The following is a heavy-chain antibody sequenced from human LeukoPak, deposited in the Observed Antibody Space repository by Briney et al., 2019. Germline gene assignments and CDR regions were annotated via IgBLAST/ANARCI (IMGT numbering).Heavy chain of an antibody. V-gene: IGHV3-30*02. Sequence: PGGSLRLSCAASGFTFSSSAMHWVRQAPGKGLEWVAYIQFDGIKKFYSDSVKGRFTISRDNSKNTLFLQMSSLTTEDTAVYYCAQKSTGTFDIWGQGTTVTVSP. J-gene: IGHJ3*02. CDR3: AQKSTGTFDI. CDR2: IQFDGIKK. D-gene: IGHD6-13*01. CDR1: GFTFSSSA.